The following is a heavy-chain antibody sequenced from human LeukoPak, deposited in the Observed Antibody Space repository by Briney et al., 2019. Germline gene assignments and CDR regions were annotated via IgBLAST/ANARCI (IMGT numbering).Heavy chain of an antibody. V-gene: IGHV3-11*01. CDR2: ISSSGSTI. J-gene: IGHJ4*02. Sequence: GGSLRLSCAASGFTFSDYYMSWIRQAPGKGLEWVSYISSSGSTIYYADSVKGRFTISRDNAKNSLFLQMNSLRAEDTAIYYCARDPYYYGSGSYYPFDYWGQGTLVTVSS. CDR1: GFTFSDYY. CDR3: ARDPYYYGSGSYYPFDY. D-gene: IGHD3-10*01.